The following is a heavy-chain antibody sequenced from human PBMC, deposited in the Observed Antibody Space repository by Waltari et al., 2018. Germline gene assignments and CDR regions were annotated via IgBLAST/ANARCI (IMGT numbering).Heavy chain of an antibody. CDR1: GGSFSGYY. CDR3: AREKIKGFSSGYYYGY. Sequence: QVQLQQWGAGLLKPSETLSLTCAVYGGSFSGYYWSWIRQPPGKGLEWIGEINHSGSTNYNPSLKSRVTISVDTSKNQFSLKLSSVTAADTAVYYCAREKIKGFSSGYYYGYWGQGTLVTVSS. CDR2: INHSGST. V-gene: IGHV4-34*01. J-gene: IGHJ4*02. D-gene: IGHD3-22*01.